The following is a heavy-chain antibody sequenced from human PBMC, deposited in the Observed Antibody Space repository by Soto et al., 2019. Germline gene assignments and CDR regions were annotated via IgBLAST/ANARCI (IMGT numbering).Heavy chain of an antibody. Sequence: ASVKVSCKASGYTFTSYDINWVRQATGQGLKWMGWMNPNSGNTGYAQKFQGRVTMTRDTSISTAYMEMNSLRSEDTAVYYCAKQSVAGPDAFDIWGQGTMVTGSS. J-gene: IGHJ3*02. CDR2: MNPNSGNT. D-gene: IGHD6-19*01. CDR3: AKQSVAGPDAFDI. CDR1: GYTFTSYD. V-gene: IGHV1-8*01.